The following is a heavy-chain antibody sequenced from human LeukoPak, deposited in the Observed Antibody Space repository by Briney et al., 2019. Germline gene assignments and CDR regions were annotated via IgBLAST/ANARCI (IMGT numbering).Heavy chain of an antibody. Sequence: GGSLRLSCAASGFTFSSYGMHWVRQAPGKGLEWVAVISYDGSNKYYADSVKGRFTISRDNSKNTLYLQMNSLRAEDTAVYYCAKGAMVRGVSLGLFDYWGQGTPVTVSS. CDR2: ISYDGSNK. V-gene: IGHV3-30*18. CDR1: GFTFSSYG. J-gene: IGHJ4*02. CDR3: AKGAMVRGVSLGLFDY. D-gene: IGHD3-10*01.